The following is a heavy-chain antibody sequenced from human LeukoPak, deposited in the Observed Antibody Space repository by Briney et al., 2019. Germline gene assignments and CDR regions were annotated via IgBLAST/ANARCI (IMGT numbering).Heavy chain of an antibody. D-gene: IGHD3-3*01. V-gene: IGHV3-74*01. CDR2: INSDGSST. Sequence: GGSLRLSCTASGFTFSSSWMHWVRQAPGKGLMWVSRINSDGSSTIYADSVRGRFTISRDNAKNSLYLQMNSLRAEDTAVYYCARFTLVLRFLEYYFDYWGQGTLVTVSS. CDR1: GFTFSSSW. J-gene: IGHJ4*02. CDR3: ARFTLVLRFLEYYFDY.